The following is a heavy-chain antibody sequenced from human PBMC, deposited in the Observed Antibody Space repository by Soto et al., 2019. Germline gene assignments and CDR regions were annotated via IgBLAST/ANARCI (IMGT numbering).Heavy chain of an antibody. Sequence: PGGSLRLSCAASGFTFSDHYMDWVRQAPGKGLEWVGRIRNRPNSYTTQYAASVKGRFAVLRDDSENLAYLQMNDLKTEDTAVYYCVRDSGRGFYFDYWGQGAQDTVSS. V-gene: IGHV3-72*01. CDR1: GFTFSDHY. D-gene: IGHD3-10*01. CDR3: VRDSGRGFYFDY. J-gene: IGHJ4*02. CDR2: IRNRPNSYTT.